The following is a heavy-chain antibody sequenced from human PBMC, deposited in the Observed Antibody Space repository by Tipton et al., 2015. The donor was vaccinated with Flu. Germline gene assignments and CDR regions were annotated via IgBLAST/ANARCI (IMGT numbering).Heavy chain of an antibody. CDR2: IPHSGRT. D-gene: IGHD1-20*01. CDR1: GGSISSDY. CDR3: ATNWRRGFDP. V-gene: IGHV4-59*12. J-gene: IGHJ5*02. Sequence: TLSLTCTVSGGSISSDYWSWIRQPPGKGLEWIGEIPHSGRTNYNPSLKSRVTMSVDQSRSQFSLTMTAVTAADTAVYYCATNWRRGFDPWGQGTLVTVSS.